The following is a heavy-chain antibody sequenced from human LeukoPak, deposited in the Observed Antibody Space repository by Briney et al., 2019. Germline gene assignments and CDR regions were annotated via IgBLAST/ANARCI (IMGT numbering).Heavy chain of an antibody. CDR1: GFTFSSYA. CDR2: ISYDGSNK. Sequence: GGSLRLSCAASGFTFSSYAMHWVRQAPGKGLEWVAVISYDGSNKYYADSVKGRFTISRDNSKNTLYLQMNSLRAEDTAVYYCAREMLAVAGTPLDYWGQGTLVTVSS. D-gene: IGHD6-19*01. V-gene: IGHV3-30-3*01. J-gene: IGHJ4*02. CDR3: AREMLAVAGTPLDY.